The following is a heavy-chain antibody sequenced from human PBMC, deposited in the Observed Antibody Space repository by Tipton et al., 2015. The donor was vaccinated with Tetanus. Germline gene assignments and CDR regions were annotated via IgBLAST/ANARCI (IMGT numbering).Heavy chain of an antibody. J-gene: IGHJ5*02. CDR2: IYTSGST. V-gene: IGHV4-4*07. CDR3: ARDAIFDP. Sequence: TLSLTCTVSGGSISSNYWSWIRQPAGKGLEWIGRIYTSGSTNYNPSLKSRVTISVDTSKNQFSLSLTSVTAADTAVYYCARDAIFDPWGLGILVIVSS. CDR1: GGSISSNY.